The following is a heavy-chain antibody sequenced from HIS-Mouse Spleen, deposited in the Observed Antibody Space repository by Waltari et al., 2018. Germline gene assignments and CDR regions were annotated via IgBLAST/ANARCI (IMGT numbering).Heavy chain of an antibody. CDR3: AREIPYSSSWYDWYFDL. CDR1: GGSISSSSYY. D-gene: IGHD6-13*01. Sequence: QLQLQESGPGLVKPSETLSLTCTVSGGSISSSSYYWGWIRQPPGKGLEWIGSIDYSGGTYYNPSLKSRVTISVATSKNQFSLKLSSVTAADTAVYYCAREIPYSSSWYDWYFDLWGRDTLVTVSS. V-gene: IGHV4-39*07. J-gene: IGHJ2*01. CDR2: IDYSGGT.